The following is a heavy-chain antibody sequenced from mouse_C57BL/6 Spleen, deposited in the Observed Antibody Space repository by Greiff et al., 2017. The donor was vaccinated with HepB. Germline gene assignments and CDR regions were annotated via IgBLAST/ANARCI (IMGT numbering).Heavy chain of an antibody. V-gene: IGHV1-15*01. CDR2: IDPETGGT. J-gene: IGHJ3*01. Sequence: QVQLKESGAELVRPGASVTLSCKASGYTFTDYEMHWVKQTPVHGLEWIGAIDPETGGTAYNQKFKGKAILTADKSSSTAYMELRSLTSEDSAVYYCTRYGYDGFAYWGQGTLVTVSA. CDR3: TRYGYDGFAY. D-gene: IGHD2-2*01. CDR1: GYTFTDYE.